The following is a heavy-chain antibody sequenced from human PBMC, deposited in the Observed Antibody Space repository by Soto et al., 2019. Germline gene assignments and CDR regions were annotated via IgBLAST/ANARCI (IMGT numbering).Heavy chain of an antibody. V-gene: IGHV3-21*01. D-gene: IGHD2-2*01. CDR1: RFSFSDYS. CDR2: ISGSTSYI. Sequence: EVQLVESGGGLVKPGGSLRLSCAASRFSFSDYSMNWVRQAPGKGLEWVSSISGSTSYIYYADSLKGRFTVSRDNAEKSLYRQMNSLRAEDTAVYHCARDGPFCSGTGCRDYYHYMDFWGKGTTVIVSS. J-gene: IGHJ6*03. CDR3: ARDGPFCSGTGCRDYYHYMDF.